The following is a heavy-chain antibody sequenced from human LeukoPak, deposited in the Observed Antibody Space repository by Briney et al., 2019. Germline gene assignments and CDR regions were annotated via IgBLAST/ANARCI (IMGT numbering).Heavy chain of an antibody. V-gene: IGHV1-2*06. J-gene: IGHJ4*02. CDR3: ARGGVNYCDSTPQILFDY. Sequence: GGSVKVSCKASGYTFTGYYMHWVRQAPGQGLEWMGRINPNSGGTNYAQKFQGRVTMTRDTSISTAYMELSRLRSDDTAVYYCARGGVNYCDSTPQILFDYWGQGTLVTVSS. D-gene: IGHD3-22*01. CDR2: INPNSGGT. CDR1: GYTFTGYY.